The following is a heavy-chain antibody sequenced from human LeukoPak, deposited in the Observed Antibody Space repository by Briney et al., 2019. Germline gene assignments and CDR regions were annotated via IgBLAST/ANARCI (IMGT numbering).Heavy chain of an antibody. CDR2: INSDGSSI. J-gene: IGHJ5*02. D-gene: IGHD6-13*01. CDR3: ARGGGSRPFDP. V-gene: IGHV3-74*01. CDR1: GFTFSSYW. Sequence: GGSLRLSCAASGFTFSSYWMHWVRQAPGKGLVWVSRINSDGSSISYADSVKGRFTISRDNAKNTLYLLMNSLRAEDTAVYYCARGGGSRPFDPWGQGTLVTVSS.